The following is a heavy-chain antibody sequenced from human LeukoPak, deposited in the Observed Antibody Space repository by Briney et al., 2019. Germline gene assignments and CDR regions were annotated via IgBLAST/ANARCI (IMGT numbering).Heavy chain of an antibody. CDR3: TRALGGAGPPYDY. J-gene: IGHJ4*02. D-gene: IGHD3-16*01. V-gene: IGHV1-2*02. Sequence: GASVKVSCKASGYTFTGYYIHWVRQAPGQGLEWMGWVNPNIGGTNFAQKFQGRVTMTRDTSISTAYMELSSLRSDDTAVYYCTRALGGAGPPYDYWGQGTLVTVSS. CDR2: VNPNIGGT. CDR1: GYTFTGYY.